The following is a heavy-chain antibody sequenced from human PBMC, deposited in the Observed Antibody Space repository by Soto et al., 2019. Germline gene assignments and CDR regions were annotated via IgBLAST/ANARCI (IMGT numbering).Heavy chain of an antibody. Sequence: QVQLVQSGAEVKKPGASVKVSCKASGYTFTSYGISWVRQAPGQGLEWMGWISAYNGNTKYAQKLQDRVTMTTDTSTSTAYMELRSLRSDDTAVYYCASSLLVGYGLEGEGEWGQGTLVTVSS. CDR1: GYTFTSYG. D-gene: IGHD5-18*01. CDR2: ISAYNGNT. J-gene: IGHJ4*02. CDR3: ASSLLVGYGLEGEGE. V-gene: IGHV1-18*01.